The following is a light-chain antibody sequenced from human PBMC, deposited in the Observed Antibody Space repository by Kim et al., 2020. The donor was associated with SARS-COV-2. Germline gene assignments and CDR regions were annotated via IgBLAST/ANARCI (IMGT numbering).Light chain of an antibody. CDR1: QSVDSK. CDR2: DAS. V-gene: IGKV3-15*01. Sequence: VSPGDRVTLSCRASQSVDSKLAWYQQKPGRAPRLLIYDASTRVTGIPARFSGSGSGTEVTLTISSLQSEDIAVYYCQQYKNWPLTFGGGTKVDIK. CDR3: QQYKNWPLT. J-gene: IGKJ4*01.